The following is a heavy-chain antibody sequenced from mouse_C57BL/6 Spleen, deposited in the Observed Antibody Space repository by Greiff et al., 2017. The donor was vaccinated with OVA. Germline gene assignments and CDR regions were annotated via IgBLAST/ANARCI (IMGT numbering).Heavy chain of an antibody. D-gene: IGHD2-4*01. CDR2: ISYDGSN. CDR3: AGLRQGYAMDY. CDR1: GYSITSGYY. J-gene: IGHJ4*01. Sequence: EVKLMESGPGLVKPSQSLSLTCSVTGYSITSGYYWNWIRQFPGNKLEWMGYISYDGSNNYNPSLKNRISITRDTSKNQFFLKLNSVTTEDTATYYCAGLRQGYAMDYWGQGTSVTVSS. V-gene: IGHV3-6*01.